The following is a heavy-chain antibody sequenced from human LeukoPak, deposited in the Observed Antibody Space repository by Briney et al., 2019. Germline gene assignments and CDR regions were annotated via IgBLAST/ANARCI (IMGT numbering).Heavy chain of an antibody. V-gene: IGHV6-1*01. D-gene: IGHD2-2*01. J-gene: IGHJ5*02. CDR2: TYYRSTWYN. Sequence: SQTLSLTCAISGDIVSSNSVTWNWIRQSPSRGLEWLGRTYYRSTWYNDYAVSVRGRITVNPDTSKNQFSLHLSSATPEDTAVYYCARRLTQYDCFDPWGQGILVTVSS. CDR3: ARRLTQYDCFDP. CDR1: GDIVSSNSVT.